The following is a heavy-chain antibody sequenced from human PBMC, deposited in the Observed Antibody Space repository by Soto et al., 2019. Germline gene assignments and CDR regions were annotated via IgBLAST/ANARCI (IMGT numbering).Heavy chain of an antibody. CDR3: GRRDSSSIYYYYGMDV. CDR2: IDPSYSYT. J-gene: IGHJ6*02. Sequence: GESLKLSCKGSGYSFTSYWISWVRQMPGKGLEWMGRIDPSYSYTNYSPSFQGHVTISADKSISPAHLQWSSLKAPDTAIFYWGRRDSSSIYYYYGMDVWGQGTTVTVP. D-gene: IGHD6-6*01. CDR1: GYSFTSYW. V-gene: IGHV5-10-1*01.